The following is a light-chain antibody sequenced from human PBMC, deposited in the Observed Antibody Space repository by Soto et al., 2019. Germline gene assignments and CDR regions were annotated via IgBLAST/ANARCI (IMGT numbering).Light chain of an antibody. J-gene: IGLJ2*01. CDR2: LNSDGSH. CDR3: QTWGTGTVI. Sequence: QLVLTQSPSASASLGASVKLTCALSSGHSNYAVAWHQQQPEKGPRYLMRLNSDGSHNRGDGIPDRFSGSSSGTERYLTISRLQSEDEADYYCQTWGTGTVIFGGGTKVTVL. V-gene: IGLV4-69*01. CDR1: SGHSNYA.